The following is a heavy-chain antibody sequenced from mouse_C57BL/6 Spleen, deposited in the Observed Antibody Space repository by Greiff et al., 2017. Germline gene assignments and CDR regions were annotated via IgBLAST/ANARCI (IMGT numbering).Heavy chain of an antibody. CDR1: GYAFSTSW. CDR2: IYPGDGDT. J-gene: IGHJ2*01. V-gene: IGHV1-82*01. Sequence: QVQLQQSGPELVKPGASVKISCKASGYAFSTSWMNWVKQRPGKGLEWIGRIYPGDGDTNYNGKFKGKATVTADKSSSTAYMQLSSLTSEDSAVYFCARYHYDYDGAPFDDWGQGTTLTVSS. D-gene: IGHD2-4*01. CDR3: ARYHYDYDGAPFDD.